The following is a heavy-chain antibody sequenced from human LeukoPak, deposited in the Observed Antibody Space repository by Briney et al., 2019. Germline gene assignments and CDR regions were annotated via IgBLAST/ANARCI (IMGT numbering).Heavy chain of an antibody. CDR2: INPSGGST. J-gene: IGHJ4*02. V-gene: IGHV1-46*01. Sequence: ASVKVSCKASGYTFTSYYMHWVRQAPGQGLEWMGIINPSGGSTGYAQKFQGRVTITRNTSISTAYMELSSLRSEDTAVYYCARAPPYYDFWSGYYRGYYFDYWGQGTLVTVSS. CDR3: ARAPPYYDFWSGYYRGYYFDY. CDR1: GYTFTSYY. D-gene: IGHD3-3*01.